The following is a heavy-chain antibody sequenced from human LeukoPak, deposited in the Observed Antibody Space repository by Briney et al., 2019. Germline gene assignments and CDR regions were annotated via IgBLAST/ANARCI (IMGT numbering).Heavy chain of an antibody. J-gene: IGHJ2*01. V-gene: IGHV4-59*01. Sequence: SETLSLTCTVSGGSISSYYWSWIRQPPGKGLEWIGYIYYSGSTNYNPSLKSRVTISVDTSKNQFSLKLSSVTAADTAVYYRASRPLLWFGELFSANWYFDLWGRGTLVTVSS. CDR2: IYYSGST. D-gene: IGHD3-10*01. CDR3: ASRPLLWFGELFSANWYFDL. CDR1: GGSISSYY.